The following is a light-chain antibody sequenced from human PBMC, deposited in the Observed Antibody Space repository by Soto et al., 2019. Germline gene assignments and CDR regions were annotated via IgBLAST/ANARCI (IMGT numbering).Light chain of an antibody. J-gene: IGKJ5*01. V-gene: IGKV3-15*01. CDR1: QSVRSN. CDR2: GAS. CDR3: QQYNNWPFS. Sequence: EVVMTQSPATLSVSPGERVTLSCRASQSVRSNLAWYQQKPGQSPRLLIYGASTRATGIPARFSGSGSGTEFTLTISSLQSEDFALYFCQQYNNWPFSFGPGTRLEIK.